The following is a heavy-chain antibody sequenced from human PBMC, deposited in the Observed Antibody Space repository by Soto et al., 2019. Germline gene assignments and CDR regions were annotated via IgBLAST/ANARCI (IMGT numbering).Heavy chain of an antibody. CDR3: ARGGYCSGGSCYYYYYGMDV. V-gene: IGHV1-2*04. J-gene: IGHJ6*02. CDR2: INPNSGGT. Sequence: ASVKVSCKXSGYTFTGYYMHWVRQAPGQGLEWMGWINPNSGGTNYAQKFQGWVTMTRDTSISTAYMELSRLRSDDTAVYYCARGGYCSGGSCYYYYYGMDVWGQGTTVTVSS. CDR1: GYTFTGYY. D-gene: IGHD2-15*01.